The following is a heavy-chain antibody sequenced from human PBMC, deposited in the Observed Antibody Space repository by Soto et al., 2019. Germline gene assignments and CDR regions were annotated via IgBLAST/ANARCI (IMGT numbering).Heavy chain of an antibody. D-gene: IGHD1-1*01. CDR1: GFPFRSHW. J-gene: IGHJ4*02. Sequence: GGSLRLSCAVSGFPFRSHWMSWVRQAPGKGLEWVANIKEDGSEKDYVDSVKGRFTISRDNSKNTLFLQMNSLRAEDTAIYYCGKGPDTGATQPLHSWGQGTLVTVSS. V-gene: IGHV3-7*03. CDR3: GKGPDTGATQPLHS. CDR2: IKEDGSEK.